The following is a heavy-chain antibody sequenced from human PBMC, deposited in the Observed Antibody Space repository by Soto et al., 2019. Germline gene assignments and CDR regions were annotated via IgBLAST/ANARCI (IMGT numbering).Heavy chain of an antibody. D-gene: IGHD5-12*01. J-gene: IGHJ6*02. CDR1: GFTFSSYA. Sequence: QVQLVESGGGVVQPGRSLRLSCAASGFTFSSYAMHWVRQAPGKGLEWVAVISYDGSNKYYADSVKGRFTISRDNSKNTLYLQMNSLRAEDTAVYYCARDGAGFVEMATDYYGMDVWGQGTTVTVSS. CDR2: ISYDGSNK. V-gene: IGHV3-30-3*01. CDR3: ARDGAGFVEMATDYYGMDV.